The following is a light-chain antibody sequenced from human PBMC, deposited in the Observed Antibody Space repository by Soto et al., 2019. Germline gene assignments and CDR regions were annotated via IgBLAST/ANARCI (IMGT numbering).Light chain of an antibody. CDR2: EVT. J-gene: IGLJ1*01. V-gene: IGLV2-8*01. CDR1: SSDVGGYNF. Sequence: QSALTQPPSASGSPGRSVTISCTGASSDVGGYNFVSWYQQHPGKAPKLLIYEVTKRPSGVPDRFSRSRSGNKGSLTVSALQAEDEADYYCSSYACSSNILFGTGTNVTVL. CDR3: SSYACSSNIL.